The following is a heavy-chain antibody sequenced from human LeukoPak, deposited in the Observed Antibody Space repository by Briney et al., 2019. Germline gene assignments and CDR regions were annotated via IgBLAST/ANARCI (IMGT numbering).Heavy chain of an antibody. CDR2: VYYSGST. CDR1: GGSISRGGYY. Sequence: SESLSLTRTVSGGSISRGGYYWSWIRQHPGKGLEWFGYVYYSGSTYYNPSLKSRVTLSVDTSKNQFSLKLSSVTAADTAVYYCARWSSGYYYFDYWGQGTLVTVSS. D-gene: IGHD3-22*01. J-gene: IGHJ4*02. CDR3: ARWSSGYYYFDY. V-gene: IGHV4-31*03.